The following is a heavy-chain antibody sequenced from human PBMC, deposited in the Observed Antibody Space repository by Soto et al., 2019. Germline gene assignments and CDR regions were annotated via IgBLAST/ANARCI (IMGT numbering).Heavy chain of an antibody. CDR2: VIPIFGTA. CDR1: GGTFSNYV. CDR3: AGGGTRVVTYDS. J-gene: IGHJ4*02. V-gene: IGHV1-69*01. Sequence: QVQLVQSGAEVKKPGSSVKVSCKASGGTFSNYVINWVRQAPGQGLEWMGGVIPIFGTANYAQKFQARVTITAVESTGTAYMELRSLRSEDTAVYYCAGGGTRVVTYDSWGQGTLVTVSS. D-gene: IGHD1-1*01.